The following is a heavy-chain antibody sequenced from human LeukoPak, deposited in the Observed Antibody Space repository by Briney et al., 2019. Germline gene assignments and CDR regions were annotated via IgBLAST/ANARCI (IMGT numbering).Heavy chain of an antibody. CDR3: ARVLIAAAGYYVDY. D-gene: IGHD6-13*01. CDR2: IIPIFGTA. J-gene: IGHJ4*02. Sequence: SVKVSCKASGGTFSSYAISWVRQAPGQGLEWMGGIIPIFGTANYVQKFQGRVTLPADESTSTAYMDLSSLRSEDTAVYYCARVLIAAAGYYVDYWGQGTLVTVSS. CDR1: GGTFSSYA. V-gene: IGHV1-69*13.